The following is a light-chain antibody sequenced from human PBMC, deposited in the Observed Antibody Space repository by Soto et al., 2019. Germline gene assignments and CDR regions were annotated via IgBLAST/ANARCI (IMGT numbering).Light chain of an antibody. Sequence: QSVLTQPPSVSGTPGQRVTISCSGSSYNIGSNYVYWYQQLPGTAPKLLIYRNNERPSGVPDRFSGSKSGASASLAISGLRSEDEADYYCAARDDSLSGVVFGGGTKLTVL. CDR1: SYNIGSNY. CDR3: AARDDSLSGVV. V-gene: IGLV1-47*01. J-gene: IGLJ3*02. CDR2: RNN.